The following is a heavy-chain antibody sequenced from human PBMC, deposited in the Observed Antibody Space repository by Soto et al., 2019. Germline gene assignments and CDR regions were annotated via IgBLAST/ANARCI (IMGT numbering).Heavy chain of an antibody. D-gene: IGHD6-19*01. CDR1: GFTFSSYW. Sequence: GGSLRLSCGASGFTFSSYWMNWVRQAPGKGLEWVANIKQDGSETSYVDSVKGRFTISRDNAKNSLYLQMDSLRAEDTAVYYCARVDDSAWYTRDYWGQGTLVTVSS. CDR2: IKQDGSET. V-gene: IGHV3-7*01. CDR3: ARVDDSAWYTRDY. J-gene: IGHJ4*02.